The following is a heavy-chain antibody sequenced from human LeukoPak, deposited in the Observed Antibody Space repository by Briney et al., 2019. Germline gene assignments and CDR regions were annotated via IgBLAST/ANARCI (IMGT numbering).Heavy chain of an antibody. CDR1: GGSISSYY. CDR3: ARRGGIAAAGTYDY. Sequence: PSETLSLTCTVSGGSISSYYWSWIRQPPGKGLEWIGYIHYSGSTNYNPSLKSRVTISVDTSKNQFSLKLSSVTAADTAVYYCARRGGIAAAGTYDYWGQGTLVTVSS. J-gene: IGHJ4*02. D-gene: IGHD6-13*01. V-gene: IGHV4-59*01. CDR2: IHYSGST.